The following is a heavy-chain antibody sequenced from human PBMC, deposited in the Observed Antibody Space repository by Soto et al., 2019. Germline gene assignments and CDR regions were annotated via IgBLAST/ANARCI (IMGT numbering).Heavy chain of an antibody. V-gene: IGHV4-39*01. D-gene: IGHD5-18*01. CDR1: GGSISSSSYY. CDR2: IYYSGST. CDR3: ARLDTAMALQFDY. J-gene: IGHJ4*02. Sequence: SETLSLTCTVSGGSISSSSYYWGWIRQPLGKGLEWIGSIYYSGSTYYNPSLKSRVTISVDTSKNQFSLKLSSVTAADTAVYYCARLDTAMALQFDYWGQGTLVTVSS.